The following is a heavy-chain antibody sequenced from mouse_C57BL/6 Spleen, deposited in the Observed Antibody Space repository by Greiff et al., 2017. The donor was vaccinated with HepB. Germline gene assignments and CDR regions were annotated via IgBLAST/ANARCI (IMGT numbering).Heavy chain of an antibody. CDR2: IYPGDGDT. CDR1: GYAFSSSW. D-gene: IGHD2-4*01. CDR3: ARGMITTGYYYAMDY. Sequence: QVQLQQSGPELVKPGASVKISCKASGYAFSSSWMNWVKQRPGKGLEWIGRIYPGDGDTNYNGKFKGKATLTADKSSSTAYMQLSSLTSEDSAVYFCARGMITTGYYYAMDYWGQGTSVTVSS. V-gene: IGHV1-82*01. J-gene: IGHJ4*01.